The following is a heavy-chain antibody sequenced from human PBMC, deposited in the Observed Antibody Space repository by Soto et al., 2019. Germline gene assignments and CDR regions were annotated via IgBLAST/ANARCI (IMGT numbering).Heavy chain of an antibody. Sequence: EEQLVESGGGLVEPGGSLRLSCAASGFTLNDYSMNWVRQAPGKGLEWVSSISGSSSYIYYAGSVKGRFTISRDNAKNSLYLQMNSRRAEDTAVYYCARDRAFAFDIWGQGTMVTVSS. CDR3: ARDRAFAFDI. V-gene: IGHV3-21*01. CDR2: ISGSSSYI. J-gene: IGHJ3*02. CDR1: GFTLNDYS.